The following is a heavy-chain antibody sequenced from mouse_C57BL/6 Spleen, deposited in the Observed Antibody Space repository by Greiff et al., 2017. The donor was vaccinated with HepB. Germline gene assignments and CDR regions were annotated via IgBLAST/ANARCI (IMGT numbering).Heavy chain of an antibody. D-gene: IGHD1-1*01. CDR1: GYTFTSYG. CDR3: ARLHYYGSSYDAMDY. Sequence: QVQLKQSGAELARPGASVKLSCKASGYTFTSYGISWVKQRTGQGLEWIGEIYPRSGNTYYNEKFKGKATLTADKSSSTAYMELRSLTSEDSAVYFCARLHYYGSSYDAMDYWGQGTSVTVSS. J-gene: IGHJ4*01. V-gene: IGHV1-81*01. CDR2: IYPRSGNT.